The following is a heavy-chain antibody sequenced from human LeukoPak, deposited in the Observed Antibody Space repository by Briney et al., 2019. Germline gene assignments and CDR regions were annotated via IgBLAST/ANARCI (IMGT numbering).Heavy chain of an antibody. CDR2: ISGSGDNT. CDR1: GFTFSSYA. V-gene: IGHV3-23*01. J-gene: IGHJ4*02. D-gene: IGHD6-19*01. CDR3: AKDLGAVAGNYLDY. Sequence: GSLRLSCAASGFTFSSYAMSWVRQAPGKGLEWVSGISGSGDNTYYADSVKGRFTISRDNSKNTLSLQMNSLRAEDTAVYYCAKDLGAVAGNYLDYWGQGTLVTVSS.